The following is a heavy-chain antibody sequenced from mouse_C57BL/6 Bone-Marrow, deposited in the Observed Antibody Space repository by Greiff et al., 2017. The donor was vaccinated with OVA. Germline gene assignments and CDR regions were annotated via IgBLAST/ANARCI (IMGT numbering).Heavy chain of an antibody. D-gene: IGHD1-2*01. CDR2: IHPNSGST. CDR1: GYTFTSYW. Sequence: QVQLQQPGAELVKPGASVKLSCQASGYTFTSYWMHWVKQRPGQGLEWVGMIHPNSGSTNYNEKFKSKATLTVDKSSSTAYMQLSSLTSEDSAVYYCARKVTTAYFDYWGQGTTLTVSS. CDR3: ARKVTTAYFDY. V-gene: IGHV1-64*01. J-gene: IGHJ2*01.